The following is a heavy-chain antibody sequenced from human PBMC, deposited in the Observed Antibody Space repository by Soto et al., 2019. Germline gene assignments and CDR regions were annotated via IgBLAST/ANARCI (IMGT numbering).Heavy chain of an antibody. CDR1: GFTFSSYG. V-gene: IGHV3-33*01. CDR2: IWYDGSNK. Sequence: GGSLRLSCAASGFTFSSYGMHWVRQAPGKGLEWVAVIWYDGSNKYYADSVKGRFTISRDNSKNTLYLQMNSLRAEDTAVYYCARDLSVAPFDYWGQGTLVTVSS. J-gene: IGHJ4*02. D-gene: IGHD2-15*01. CDR3: ARDLSVAPFDY.